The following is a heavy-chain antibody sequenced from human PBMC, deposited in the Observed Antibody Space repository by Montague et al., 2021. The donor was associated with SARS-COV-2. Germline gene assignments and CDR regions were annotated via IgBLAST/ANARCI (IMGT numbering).Heavy chain of an antibody. CDR3: ARDRDFWSGYLVFYYGMDV. CDR2: ISYDGSNK. D-gene: IGHD3-3*01. Sequence: SLRLSCAASGFTFSSYAMHWVRQAPGKGLEWVAVISYDGSNKYYADSVKGRFTISRDNSKNTLYLQTNSLRAEDTAVYYCARDRDFWSGYLVFYYGMDVWGQGTTVTVSS. V-gene: IGHV3-30-3*01. J-gene: IGHJ6*02. CDR1: GFTFSSYA.